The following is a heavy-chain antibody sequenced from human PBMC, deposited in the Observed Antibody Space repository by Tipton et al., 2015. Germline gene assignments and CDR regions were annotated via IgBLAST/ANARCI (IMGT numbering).Heavy chain of an antibody. J-gene: IGHJ4*02. Sequence: TLSLTCTVSGGSISNYYWSWIRQPPGKGLEWIGYIYFSGSTNYNPSLRSRVSISVDTSKNQFSLKLSSVTAADTAVYYCARLHGWVDYWGQGTLVTVSS. CDR1: GGSISNYY. CDR2: IYFSGST. D-gene: IGHD6-19*01. CDR3: ARLHGWVDY. V-gene: IGHV4-59*01.